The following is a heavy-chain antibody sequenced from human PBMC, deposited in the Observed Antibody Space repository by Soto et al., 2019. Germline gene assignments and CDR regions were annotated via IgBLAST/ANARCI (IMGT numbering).Heavy chain of an antibody. D-gene: IGHD3-9*01. CDR2: INAGNGNT. V-gene: IGHV1-3*01. CDR3: ARVHLRYFDWLLNY. Sequence: QVQLVQSGAEVKKPGASVKVSCKASGYTFTSYAMHWVRQAPGQRLEWMGWINAGNGNTKYSQKFQGRVTITRDTSASTAYMELSSLRSEDTAVYYCARVHLRYFDWLLNYWGQGTLVTVSS. CDR1: GYTFTSYA. J-gene: IGHJ4*02.